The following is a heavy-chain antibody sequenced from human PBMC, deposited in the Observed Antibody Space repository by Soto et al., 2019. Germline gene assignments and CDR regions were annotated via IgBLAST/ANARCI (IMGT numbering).Heavy chain of an antibody. Sequence: SETMSLTCSVSVYSISSGLYWGWIRQPPGKGLEWIGTIYRGGITYYNPSLKSRVTISIDTSKNHFSLRLSSVTATDTAVYFCAIGNPDWSDPRGQGTLGTFSS. J-gene: IGHJ5*02. D-gene: IGHD1-1*01. V-gene: IGHV4-38-2*01. CDR3: AIGNPDWSDP. CDR2: IYRGGIT. CDR1: VYSISSGLY.